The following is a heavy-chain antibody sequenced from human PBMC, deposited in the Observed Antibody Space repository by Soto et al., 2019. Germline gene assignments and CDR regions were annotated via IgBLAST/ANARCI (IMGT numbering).Heavy chain of an antibody. Sequence: SETLSLTCAVSGYSISSGYYWGWIRQPPGKGLEWIGSIYHSGSTYYSPSLKSRVTISVDTSKNQFSLKLSSVTAADTAVYYCARAMVFDYDSSGPTDYWGQGTLVTVS. CDR2: IYHSGST. V-gene: IGHV4-38-2*01. D-gene: IGHD3-22*01. CDR3: ARAMVFDYDSSGPTDY. J-gene: IGHJ4*02. CDR1: GYSISSGYY.